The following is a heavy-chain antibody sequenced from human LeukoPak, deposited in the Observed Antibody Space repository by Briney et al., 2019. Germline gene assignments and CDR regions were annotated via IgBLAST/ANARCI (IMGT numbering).Heavy chain of an antibody. CDR2: IIGSGGST. J-gene: IGHJ4*02. CDR3: AKDLLPSHYDSRVLDY. Sequence: GGSLRLSCAPSGFTFSIYAMSWVRQAPGKGLEWVPTIIGSGGSTYYADSVRGRFTISRDNSKNTLYLQMNSLRAEDTAVYYCAKDLLPSHYDSRVLDYWGQGTLVTVSS. D-gene: IGHD3-22*01. CDR1: GFTFSIYA. V-gene: IGHV3-23*01.